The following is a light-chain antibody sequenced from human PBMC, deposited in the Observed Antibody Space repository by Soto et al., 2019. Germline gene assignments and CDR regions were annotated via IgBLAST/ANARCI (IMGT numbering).Light chain of an antibody. CDR2: ATS. CDR3: QQSYSTPRT. J-gene: IGKJ1*01. Sequence: DIQMTQSPSSLSASVRDRVTITCRASQRITTYLNWYQQKPGKAPKLLIYATSSLQSGVPSRFSGSGSGTDFTLTISSLQPEDFASYYCQQSYSTPRTFGQGTKVEI. CDR1: QRITTY. V-gene: IGKV1-39*01.